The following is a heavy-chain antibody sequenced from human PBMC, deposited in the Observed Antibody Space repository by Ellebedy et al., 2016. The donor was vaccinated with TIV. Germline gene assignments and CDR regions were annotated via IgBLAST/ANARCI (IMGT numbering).Heavy chain of an antibody. CDR2: IYYSGST. Sequence: SETLSLTXTVSGGSVSSGSYYWSWIRQPPGKGLEWIGYIYYSGSTNYNPSLKSRVTISVDTSKNQLSLKLSSVTAADTAVYYCARYGNHDAFDIWGQGTMVTVSS. CDR3: ARYGNHDAFDI. D-gene: IGHD4-11*01. CDR1: GGSVSSGSYY. J-gene: IGHJ3*02. V-gene: IGHV4-61*01.